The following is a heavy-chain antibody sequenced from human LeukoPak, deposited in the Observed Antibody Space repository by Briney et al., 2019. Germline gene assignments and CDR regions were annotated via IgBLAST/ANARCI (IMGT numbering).Heavy chain of an antibody. D-gene: IGHD5-24*01. J-gene: IGHJ4*02. CDR2: INHSGST. Sequence: PSETLSLTCAVYGGSFSGYYWSWIRQPPGKGLEWIGEINHSGSTNYNPSLKSRVTISVDTSKNQLSLKLSSVTAADTAVYYCARVRRWAGGLDYWGQGTLVTVSS. CDR3: ARVRRWAGGLDY. V-gene: IGHV4-34*01. CDR1: GGSFSGYY.